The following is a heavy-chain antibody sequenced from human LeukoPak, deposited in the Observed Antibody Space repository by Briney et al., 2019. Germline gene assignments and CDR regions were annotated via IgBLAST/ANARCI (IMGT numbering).Heavy chain of an antibody. CDR2: ISSSSSYI. CDR1: GFTFSSYS. Sequence: GGSLRLSCAASGFTFSSYSMNWVRQAPGKGLEWVSSISSSSSYIYYADSVKGRFTISRDNSKNTLYLQMNSLRAEDTAVYYCARADPYSSGWYGVFDYWGQGTLVTVSS. D-gene: IGHD6-19*01. CDR3: ARADPYSSGWYGVFDY. J-gene: IGHJ4*02. V-gene: IGHV3-21*01.